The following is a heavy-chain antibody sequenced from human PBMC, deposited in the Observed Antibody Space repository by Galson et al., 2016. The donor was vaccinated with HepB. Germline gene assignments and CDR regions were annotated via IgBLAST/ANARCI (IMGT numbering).Heavy chain of an antibody. Sequence: SVKVSCKASGYSFTNYDINWVRQTPGQGLEWMGWMNPNNGNTGHAQTFQGRVTMTGDTSTSTAYLEVSSLTVEDTATYYCARERFTSSADAFEIWGQGTVITVSS. CDR2: MNPNNGNT. CDR1: GYSFTNYD. CDR3: ARERFTSSADAFEI. J-gene: IGHJ3*02. V-gene: IGHV1-8*01. D-gene: IGHD6-19*01.